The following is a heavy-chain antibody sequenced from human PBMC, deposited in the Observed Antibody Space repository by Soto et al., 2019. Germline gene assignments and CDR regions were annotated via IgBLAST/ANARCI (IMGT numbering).Heavy chain of an antibody. V-gene: IGHV1-18*01. Sequence: QVQLVQSGAEVKKPGASVTVSCKASGYTCTSYGISWVRQAPGQGLEWMGWISAYNGNTNYAQKLQGRVTMTTDTSTSTAYMELRSLRSDDTAVYYCARAVSVAGSFPTQDDYWGQGTLVTVSS. CDR1: GYTCTSYG. CDR3: ARAVSVAGSFPTQDDY. CDR2: ISAYNGNT. J-gene: IGHJ4*02. D-gene: IGHD6-19*01.